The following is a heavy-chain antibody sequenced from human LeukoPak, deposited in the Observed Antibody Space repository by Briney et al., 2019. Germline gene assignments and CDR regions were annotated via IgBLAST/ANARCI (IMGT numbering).Heavy chain of an antibody. J-gene: IGHJ4*02. D-gene: IGHD3-22*01. Sequence: SETLSLTCSVSGASISSSNYYWAWIRQPPGKGLEWIGSIYHSGRTYYNPSLKSRITISVDTSKNQFSLKLSSVTAADTAVYYCARPDYDSSGTDYWGQGTLVTVSS. CDR2: IYHSGRT. CDR1: GASISSSNYY. V-gene: IGHV4-39*01. CDR3: ARPDYDSSGTDY.